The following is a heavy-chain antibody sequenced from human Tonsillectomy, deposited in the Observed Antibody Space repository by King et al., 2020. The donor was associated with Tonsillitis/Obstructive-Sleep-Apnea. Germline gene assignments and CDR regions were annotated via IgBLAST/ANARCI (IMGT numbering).Heavy chain of an antibody. J-gene: IGHJ4*02. D-gene: IGHD1-26*01. V-gene: IGHV5-10-1*03. Sequence: EVQLVESGAEVKKPGESLRISCKGSGYRFTSYWISWVRQMPGKGLQWMGRIDPSDSYTKYNPSFQGHVTISADKSISTAYLQWSSLEASDTAMYYCARMTGREGATLDYWGQGTLVTVSS. CDR1: GYRFTSYW. CDR3: ARMTGREGATLDY. CDR2: IDPSDSYT.